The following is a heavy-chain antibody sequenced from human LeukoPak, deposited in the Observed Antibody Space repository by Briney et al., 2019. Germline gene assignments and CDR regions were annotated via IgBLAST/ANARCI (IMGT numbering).Heavy chain of an antibody. D-gene: IGHD2-15*01. CDR1: GGSISSYY. CDR2: IYYSGST. J-gene: IGHJ4*02. Sequence: KTSETLSLTCTVSGGSISSYYWSWIRQPPGKGLEWIGYIYYSGSTNYNPSLKSRVTISVDTSKNQFSLKLSSVTAADAAVYYCARAFVDAVAFDYWGQGTLVTVSS. CDR3: ARAFVDAVAFDY. V-gene: IGHV4-59*01.